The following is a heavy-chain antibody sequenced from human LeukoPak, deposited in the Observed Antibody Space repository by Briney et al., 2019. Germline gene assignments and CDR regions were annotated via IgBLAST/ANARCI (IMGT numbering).Heavy chain of an antibody. V-gene: IGHV4-30-4*08. CDR3: ARDHYGSGVGGYFDY. CDR2: IYYSGST. CDR1: GGSISSGDYS. D-gene: IGHD3-10*01. J-gene: IGHJ4*02. Sequence: SETLSLTCTVSGGSISSGDYSWSWIRQPPGKGLEWIGYIYYSGSTYYNPSLKSRVTISVDTSKNQFSLKLSSVTAADTAVYYCARDHYGSGVGGYFDYWGQGTLVTVSS.